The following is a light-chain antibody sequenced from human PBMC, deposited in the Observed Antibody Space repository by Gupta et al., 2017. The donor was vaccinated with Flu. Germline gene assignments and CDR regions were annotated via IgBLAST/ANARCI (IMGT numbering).Light chain of an antibody. V-gene: IGKV1-5*03. Sequence: SVGDRVTITCRASQSISSWLAWYQQKPGKAPKLLIYKASSLESGVPSRFSGSGSGTEFTLTISSLQPDDFATYYCQQYNSYSGTFGQGTKV. CDR2: KAS. CDR3: QQYNSYSGT. CDR1: QSISSW. J-gene: IGKJ1*01.